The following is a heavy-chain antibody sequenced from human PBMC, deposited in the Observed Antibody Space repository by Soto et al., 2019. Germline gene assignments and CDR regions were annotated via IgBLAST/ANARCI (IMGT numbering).Heavy chain of an antibody. Sequence: KPSETLSLTCTVSGGSISSSSYYWGWIRQPPGKGLEWIGRIYYSGSTYYNPSLKSRVTISVDTSKNQFSLKLSSVTAADTAVYYCARGEIQLWMTNYYYYYGMDVWGQGTTVTVSS. CDR1: GGSISSSSYY. CDR2: IYYSGST. V-gene: IGHV4-39*01. D-gene: IGHD5-18*01. CDR3: ARGEIQLWMTNYYYYYGMDV. J-gene: IGHJ6*02.